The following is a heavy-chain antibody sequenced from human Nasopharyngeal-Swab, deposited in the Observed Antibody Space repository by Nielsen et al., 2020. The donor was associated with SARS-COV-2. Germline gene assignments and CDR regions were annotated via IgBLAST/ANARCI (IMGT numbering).Heavy chain of an antibody. Sequence: GESLKISCAASGFTFSDYWMQWVRRAPGKGLVWPSRINSDGSITGYADSVKGRFTISRDNAKNTLYLQMNSLRAEDTAVYYCARQRTGAVDYWGQGTLVTVSS. D-gene: IGHD2-8*02. J-gene: IGHJ4*02. V-gene: IGHV3-74*01. CDR2: INSDGSIT. CDR1: GFTFSDYW. CDR3: ARQRTGAVDY.